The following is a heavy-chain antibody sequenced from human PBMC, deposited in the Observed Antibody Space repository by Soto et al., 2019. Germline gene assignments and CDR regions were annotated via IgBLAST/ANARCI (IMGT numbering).Heavy chain of an antibody. CDR3: AKGFCSSTRCLTYSYMDV. CDR1: GFSFDEYA. D-gene: IGHD2-2*01. Sequence: EVQLVESGGGLVQPGRSLRLSCAASGFSFDEYAMHWVRQAPGKGLEWVSGVRWNSGTMGYGDSVRGRFAISRDNAKNSLYLQMNSLTTEDTALYYCAKGFCSSTRCLTYSYMDVWGKGTTVTVSS. J-gene: IGHJ6*03. V-gene: IGHV3-9*01. CDR2: VRWNSGTM.